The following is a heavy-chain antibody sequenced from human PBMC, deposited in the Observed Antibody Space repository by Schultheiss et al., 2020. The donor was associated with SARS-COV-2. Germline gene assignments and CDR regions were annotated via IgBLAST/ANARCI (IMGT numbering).Heavy chain of an antibody. J-gene: IGHJ4*02. CDR1: GGSISSGDYY. D-gene: IGHD3-22*01. Sequence: SETLSLTCAVSGGSISSGDYYWSWIRQPPGKGLEWIGTISYIGSSYYNPSLKSRITISVDTSKNQFSLKLSSVTAADTAIYYCGRTHYFDNSGFVDYWGQGSLVTVSS. CDR2: ISYIGSS. CDR3: GRTHYFDNSGFVDY. V-gene: IGHV4-39*01.